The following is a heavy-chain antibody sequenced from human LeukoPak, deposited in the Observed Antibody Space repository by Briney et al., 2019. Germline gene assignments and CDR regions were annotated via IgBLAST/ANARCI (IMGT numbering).Heavy chain of an antibody. CDR3: ARLSTTSGWYSWFDP. J-gene: IGHJ5*02. CDR1: GGSISSYY. V-gene: IGHV4-59*08. D-gene: IGHD6-19*01. CDR2: IYYTGST. Sequence: PSETLSLTCIVSGGSISSYYWSWIRQPPGKGLECIGYIYYTGSTTYNPSLKSRVTISVDSSKNQFSLRLSSVTVADTAVYYCARLSTTSGWYSWFDPWGQGTLVTVSS.